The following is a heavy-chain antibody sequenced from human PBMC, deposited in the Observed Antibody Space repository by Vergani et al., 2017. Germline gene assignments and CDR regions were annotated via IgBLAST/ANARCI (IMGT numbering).Heavy chain of an antibody. CDR2: IYYSGST. J-gene: IGHJ6*02. CDR1: CGSISSGCYY. CDR3: ARDRVRYFDHYGMDV. Sequence: QVQLHESGPGLVKPSQTLSLTCTVSCGSISSGCYYWSWIRQHPGKGLEWIGYIYYSGSTYYNPSLKSRVTISVDTSKNQFSLKLSSVTAADTAVYYCARDRVRYFDHYGMDVWGQGTTVTVSS. D-gene: IGHD3-9*01. V-gene: IGHV4-31*03.